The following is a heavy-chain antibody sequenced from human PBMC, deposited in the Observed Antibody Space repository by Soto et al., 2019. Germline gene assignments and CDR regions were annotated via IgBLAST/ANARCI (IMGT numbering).Heavy chain of an antibody. Sequence: QVQLQESGPGLVKPSQTLSLTCTVTGGSISSGDYYWSWIRQPPGKGLEWIGYIYYSGSAYYNPSLKSRVSISVDTSKNQFSLKLSSVTAADTAVYYCARVLYYGSGSSDYWGQGTLVTVSS. V-gene: IGHV4-30-4*01. CDR3: ARVLYYGSGSSDY. D-gene: IGHD3-10*01. CDR2: IYYSGSA. J-gene: IGHJ4*02. CDR1: GGSISSGDYY.